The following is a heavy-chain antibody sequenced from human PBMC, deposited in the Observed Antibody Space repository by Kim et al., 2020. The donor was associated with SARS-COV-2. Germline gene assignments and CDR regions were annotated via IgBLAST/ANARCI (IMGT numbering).Heavy chain of an antibody. Sequence: ASVKVSCKASGYTFTSYYMHWVRQAPGQGLEWMGIINPSGGSTSYAQKFQGRVTMTRDTSTSTVYMELSSLRSEDTAVYYCARDVAYGSGSYYNVPLLGWFDPWGQGTLVTVSS. V-gene: IGHV1-46*01. CDR1: GYTFTSYY. CDR2: INPSGGST. D-gene: IGHD3-10*01. J-gene: IGHJ5*02. CDR3: ARDVAYGSGSYYNVPLLGWFDP.